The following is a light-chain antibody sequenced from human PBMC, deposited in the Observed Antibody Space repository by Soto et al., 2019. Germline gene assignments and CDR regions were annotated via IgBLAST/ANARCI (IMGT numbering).Light chain of an antibody. Sequence: DIQMTQSPFTLSASVGDRVTITCRASQSISRWLAWYQHKPGKAPKLLIYRASSLESGVPSRFSGSGSGTEFTLTTSSLQSVDSATYYCQQYQTWTFGQGTKVEIK. CDR1: QSISRW. CDR2: RAS. V-gene: IGKV1-5*03. J-gene: IGKJ1*01. CDR3: QQYQTWT.